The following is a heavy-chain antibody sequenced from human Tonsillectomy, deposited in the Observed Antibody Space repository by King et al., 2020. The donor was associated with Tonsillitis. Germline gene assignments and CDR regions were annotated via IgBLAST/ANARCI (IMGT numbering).Heavy chain of an antibody. CDR3: ARGTNGMLDY. J-gene: IGHJ4*02. CDR2: VGAAGDP. CDR1: GFTFTNYD. V-gene: IGHV3-13*05. D-gene: IGHD2-8*01. Sequence: VQLVESGGGLVQPGGSLRLSCAASGFTFTNYDMHWVRQATGKGLEWVSTVGAAGDPYYPASVKGRFTISRENDKNYLYLQMNSLRAGDTAVYYCARGTNGMLDYWGQGTLVTVSS.